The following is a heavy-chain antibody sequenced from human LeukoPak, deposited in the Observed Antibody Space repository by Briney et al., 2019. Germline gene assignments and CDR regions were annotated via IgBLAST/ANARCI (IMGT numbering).Heavy chain of an antibody. CDR1: GYTFSDYY. Sequence: ASVKVSCKTSGYTFSDYYMHWVRQAPGQGLEWMGMINPSGGSTSYAQKFQGRVTITRNTSISTAYMELSSLKSEDTAVYYCARHSGYDFHFDYWGQGTLVTVSS. D-gene: IGHD5-12*01. CDR2: INPSGGST. V-gene: IGHV1-46*01. J-gene: IGHJ4*02. CDR3: ARHSGYDFHFDY.